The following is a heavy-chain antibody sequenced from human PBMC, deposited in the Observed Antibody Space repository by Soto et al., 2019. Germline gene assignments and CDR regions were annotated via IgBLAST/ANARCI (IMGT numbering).Heavy chain of an antibody. J-gene: IGHJ3*02. Sequence: GESLKISCKGSGYSFTSYWISWVRQMPGKGLEWMGRIDPSDSYTNYSPSFQGHVTISADKSISTAYLQWSSLKASDTAMYYCPRSPNLYYYGSGRFDAFDIWGQGTMVTVSS. CDR2: IDPSDSYT. CDR1: GYSFTSYW. D-gene: IGHD3-10*01. V-gene: IGHV5-10-1*01. CDR3: PRSPNLYYYGSGRFDAFDI.